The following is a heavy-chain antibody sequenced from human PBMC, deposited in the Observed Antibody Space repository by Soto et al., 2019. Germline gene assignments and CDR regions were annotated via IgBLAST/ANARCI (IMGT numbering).Heavy chain of an antibody. CDR1: GFTFSSYS. V-gene: IGHV3-23*01. J-gene: IGHJ4*02. D-gene: IGHD6-25*01. Sequence: EVQLLESGGGLVQPGGSLRLSCAASGFTFSSYSMSWVRQAPGKGLEWVSGFSTGGDGGTTYYADSVKGRFTISRDNAKNSLYLQMNTLRVDDTAVYYCVRDLYTSGWHAGLWGQGTLVTVSS. CDR3: VRDLYTSGWHAGL. CDR2: TGGDGGTT.